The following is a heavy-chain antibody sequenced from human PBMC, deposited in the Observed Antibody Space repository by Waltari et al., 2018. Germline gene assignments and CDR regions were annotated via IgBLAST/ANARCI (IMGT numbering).Heavy chain of an antibody. V-gene: IGHV1-69*01. Sequence: QVQLVQSGAEVKKPGSSVKVSCKASGGTFSSYAISWVRQAPGQGLEWMGGIIPIFGTANYAQKFQGRVTITADESTSTAYMELSSLRSGDTAGYYCARAALMSSGAYYYYGMDVWGQGTTVTVSS. J-gene: IGHJ6*02. D-gene: IGHD3-10*01. CDR1: GGTFSSYA. CDR2: IIPIFGTA. CDR3: ARAALMSSGAYYYYGMDV.